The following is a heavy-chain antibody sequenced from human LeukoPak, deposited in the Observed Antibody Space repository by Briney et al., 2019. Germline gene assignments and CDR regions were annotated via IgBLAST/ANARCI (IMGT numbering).Heavy chain of an antibody. Sequence: GGSLRLSCAASGFTFSSYAMSWVRQAPGKGLEWVSAISGSGGSTYYADSVKGRFTISRGNSKNTLYLQMNSLRAEDTVVYYCAKELIVVVVAATLLHYGMDVWGQGTTVTVSS. CDR3: AKELIVVVVAATLLHYGMDV. V-gene: IGHV3-23*01. CDR2: ISGSGGST. D-gene: IGHD2-15*01. J-gene: IGHJ6*02. CDR1: GFTFSSYA.